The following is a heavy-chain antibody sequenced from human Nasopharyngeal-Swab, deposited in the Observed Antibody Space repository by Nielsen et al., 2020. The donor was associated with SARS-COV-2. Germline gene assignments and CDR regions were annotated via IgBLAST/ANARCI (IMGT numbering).Heavy chain of an antibody. Sequence: WVRQAPGQGLEWVGGIIPIFGTANYAQKFQGRVTITADESTSTAYMELSSLRSEDTAVYYCARGAPYTMVRGVITFQYYYYYMDVWGKGTTVTVSS. V-gene: IGHV1-69*01. CDR3: ARGAPYTMVRGVITFQYYYYYMDV. CDR2: IIPIFGTA. D-gene: IGHD3-10*01. J-gene: IGHJ6*03.